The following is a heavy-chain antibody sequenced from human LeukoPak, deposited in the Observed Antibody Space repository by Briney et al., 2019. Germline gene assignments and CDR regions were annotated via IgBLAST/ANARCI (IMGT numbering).Heavy chain of an antibody. D-gene: IGHD3-10*01. CDR3: AKDVLLVSGSGSYCDY. J-gene: IGHJ4*02. Sequence: GGSLRLSCAASGFTFDDYAMHWVRQAPGKGLEWVSGISWNSGSIGYADSVRGRFTISRDNAKNSLYLQVNSLRAEDTALYYCAKDVLLVSGSGSYCDYWGQGTLVTVSS. CDR2: ISWNSGSI. CDR1: GFTFDDYA. V-gene: IGHV3-9*01.